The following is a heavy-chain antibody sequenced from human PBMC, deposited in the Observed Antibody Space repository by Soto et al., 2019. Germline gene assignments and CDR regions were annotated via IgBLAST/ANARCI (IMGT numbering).Heavy chain of an antibody. J-gene: IGHJ2*01. CDR2: IYIGGST. Sequence: KGLEWVSIIYIGGSTYYADSVKSRFTISRDNSKNTLYLHMSSMSAEDTAVFFFFQAEDGIRDVRSVSAFLLNRSSDL. D-gene: IGHD3-10*02. V-gene: IGHV3-66*01. CDR3: FQAEDGIRDVRSVSAFLLNRSSDL.